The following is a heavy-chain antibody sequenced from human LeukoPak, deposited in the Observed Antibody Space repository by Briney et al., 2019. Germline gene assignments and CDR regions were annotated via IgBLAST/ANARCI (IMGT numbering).Heavy chain of an antibody. V-gene: IGHV4-39*07. J-gene: IGHJ5*02. CDR3: ARVVLSHLFDP. CDR1: GDSISSSSYY. Sequence: SETLSLTCTVSGDSISSSSYYWGWLRQPPGKGLEWIGSIYYSGSTYYNPSLKSRVTISVDTSKNQFSLKLSSVTAADTAVYYCARVVLSHLFDPCGQGTLVTVSS. CDR2: IYYSGST. D-gene: IGHD1-26*01.